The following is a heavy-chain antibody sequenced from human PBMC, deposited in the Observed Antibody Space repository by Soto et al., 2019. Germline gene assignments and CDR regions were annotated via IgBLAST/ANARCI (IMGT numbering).Heavy chain of an antibody. CDR2: ISSSSSTI. J-gene: IGHJ6*02. Sequence: GGSLRLSCAASGFTFSSYSMNWVRQAPGKGLEWVSYISSSSSTIYYADSVKGRFTISRDNAKNSLYLQMNSLRDEDTAVYYCARGDTAMERNYYGMDVWVQGTTVTVSS. V-gene: IGHV3-48*02. CDR3: ARGDTAMERNYYGMDV. D-gene: IGHD5-18*01. CDR1: GFTFSSYS.